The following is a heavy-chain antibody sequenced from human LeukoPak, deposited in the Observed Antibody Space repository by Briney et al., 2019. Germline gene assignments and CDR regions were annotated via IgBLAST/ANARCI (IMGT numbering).Heavy chain of an antibody. CDR2: IYYSGST. V-gene: IGHV4-59*01. Sequence: PSETLSLTCTVSGGSISSYHWSWIRQPPGKGLEWIGYIYYSGSTNYNPSLKSRVTISVDTSKNQFSLKLSSVTAADPAVYYCARGGSYYGYWGQGTLVTVSS. J-gene: IGHJ4*02. D-gene: IGHD1-26*01. CDR1: GGSISSYH. CDR3: ARGGSYYGY.